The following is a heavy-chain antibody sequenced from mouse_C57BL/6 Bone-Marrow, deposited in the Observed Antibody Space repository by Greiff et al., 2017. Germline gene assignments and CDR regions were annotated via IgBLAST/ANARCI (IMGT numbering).Heavy chain of an antibody. Sequence: DVKLVESGGGLVQPKGSLKLSCAASGFSFNTYAMNWVRQAPGKGLEWVARIRSKSNNYATYYADSVKDRFTISRDDSESMLYLQMNNLKTEDTAMYYCVSLYYGNYHYAMDYWGQGTSVTVSS. CDR2: IRSKSNNYAT. CDR3: VSLYYGNYHYAMDY. J-gene: IGHJ4*01. V-gene: IGHV10-1*01. CDR1: GFSFNTYA. D-gene: IGHD2-1*01.